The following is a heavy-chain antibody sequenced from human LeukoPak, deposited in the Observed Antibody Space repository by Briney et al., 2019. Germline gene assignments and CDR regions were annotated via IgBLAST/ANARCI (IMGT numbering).Heavy chain of an antibody. CDR3: ARGRVTYYYDSSGYYYGV. D-gene: IGHD3-22*01. CDR2: INHSGST. J-gene: IGHJ4*02. V-gene: IGHV4-34*01. CDR1: GGSFSDHY. Sequence: SETLSLTCAVYGGSFSDHYWSWIRQPPGKGLEWIGEINHSGSTNYNPSLKSRVTISVDTSKNQFSLKLSSVTAADTAVYYCARGRVTYYYDSSGYYYGVWGQGTLVTVSS.